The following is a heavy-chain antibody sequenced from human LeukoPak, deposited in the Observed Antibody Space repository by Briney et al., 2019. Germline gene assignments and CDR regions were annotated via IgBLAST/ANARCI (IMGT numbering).Heavy chain of an antibody. CDR2: ISGYNGNT. CDR3: ARSQAALDAFDI. D-gene: IGHD6-13*01. CDR1: GYTFSSYG. V-gene: IGHV1-18*01. J-gene: IGHJ3*02. Sequence: ASVKVSCKASGYTFSSYGITWVRQAPGQELEWMGWISGYNGNTNYAQKLQGRVTMTTDTSTSTAYMELRSLRSDDTAVFYCARSQAALDAFDIWGQGTMVTVSS.